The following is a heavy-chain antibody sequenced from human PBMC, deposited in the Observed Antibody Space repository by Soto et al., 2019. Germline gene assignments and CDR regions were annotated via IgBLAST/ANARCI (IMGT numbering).Heavy chain of an antibody. CDR2: ISYDGSNK. D-gene: IGHD3-22*01. V-gene: IGHV3-30-3*01. Sequence: GGSLRLSCAASGFTFSSYAMHWIRQAPGKGLEWVAVISYDGSNKYYADSVKGRFTISRDNSKNTLYLQMNSLRAEDTAVYYCARVTDYYDSSGNAFDIWGQGTMVTVS. CDR1: GFTFSSYA. CDR3: ARVTDYYDSSGNAFDI. J-gene: IGHJ3*02.